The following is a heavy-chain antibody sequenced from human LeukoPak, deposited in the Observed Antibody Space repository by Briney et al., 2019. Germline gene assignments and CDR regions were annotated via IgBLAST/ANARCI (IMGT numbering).Heavy chain of an antibody. CDR1: GGSLSTANW. D-gene: IGHD4-17*01. J-gene: IGHJ4*01. CDR3: AKAGDYLFDY. V-gene: IGHV4-4*02. CDR2: IYHTGNT. Sequence: SETLSLTCAVSGGSLSTANWWSWVRQPPGKGLEWIGEIYHTGNTSYNPSLKSRVTMSIDTSKNQLSLKLTSVTAADSAVYYCAKAGDYLFDYWGHGTLVTVSS.